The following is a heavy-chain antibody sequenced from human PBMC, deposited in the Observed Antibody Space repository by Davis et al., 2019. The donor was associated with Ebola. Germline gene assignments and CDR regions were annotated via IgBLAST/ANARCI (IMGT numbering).Heavy chain of an antibody. V-gene: IGHV3-21*01. CDR1: GFTFSSYS. Sequence: GESLKISCAASGFTFSSYSMNWVRQAPGQGLEWVSSISSSSSYIYYADSVKGRFTISRDNSKNTLYLQMNSLRAEDTAVYYCARDLGLVTCYWGQGTLVTVSS. D-gene: IGHD3/OR15-3a*01. J-gene: IGHJ4*02. CDR3: ARDLGLVTCY. CDR2: ISSSSSYI.